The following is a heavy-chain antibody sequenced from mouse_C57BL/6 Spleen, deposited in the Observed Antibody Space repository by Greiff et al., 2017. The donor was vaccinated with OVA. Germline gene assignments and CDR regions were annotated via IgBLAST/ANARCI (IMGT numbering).Heavy chain of an antibody. CDR1: GFNIKDYY. D-gene: IGHD2-4*01. CDR2: IDPEDGGT. V-gene: IGHV14-1*01. Sequence: EVQLQQSGAELVRPGASVKLSCTASGFNIKDYYMHWVKQRPEQGLEWIGRIDPEDGGTEYAPKFQGKATMTVDTSSNTAYLQLSSLTSEDTAVYYCTTDYDYDGFAYWGQGTLVTVSA. J-gene: IGHJ3*01. CDR3: TTDYDYDGFAY.